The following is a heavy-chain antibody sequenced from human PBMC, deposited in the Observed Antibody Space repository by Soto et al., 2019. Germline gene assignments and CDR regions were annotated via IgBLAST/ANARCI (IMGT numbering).Heavy chain of an antibody. CDR3: ARGSGYYLNWFDP. V-gene: IGHV4-59*01. Sequence: SESLSLTCTVSGGSISSYYWSWIRQPPGKGLEWIGYIYYSGSTNYNPYLKSRVTISVDTSKNQFSLKLSSVTAADTAVYYCARGSGYYLNWFDPWGQGTLVTVSS. D-gene: IGHD3-3*01. J-gene: IGHJ5*02. CDR1: GGSISSYY. CDR2: IYYSGST.